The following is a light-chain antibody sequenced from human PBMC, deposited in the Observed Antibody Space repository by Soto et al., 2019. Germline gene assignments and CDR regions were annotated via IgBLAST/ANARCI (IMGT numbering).Light chain of an antibody. CDR3: CSYAGSSSFYV. CDR2: DVT. CDR1: SSDVGSYNY. J-gene: IGLJ1*01. V-gene: IGLV2-11*01. Sequence: QSVLTQPRSVSGSPGQSVTISCTGTSSDVGSYNYVSWYQQHPGKAPKLMIYDVTKRPSGVSDRFSGSKSGNTASLTISGLQAEDEADYYCCSYAGSSSFYVFGTGTKVTVL.